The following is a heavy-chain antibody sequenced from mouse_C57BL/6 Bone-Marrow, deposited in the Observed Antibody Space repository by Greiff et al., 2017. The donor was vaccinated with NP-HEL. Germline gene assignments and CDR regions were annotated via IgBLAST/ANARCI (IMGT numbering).Heavy chain of an antibody. J-gene: IGHJ2*01. CDR1: GYTFTDYY. CDR2: INPNNGGT. Sequence: EVQLQQSGPELVKPGASVKISCKASGYTFTDYYMNWVKQSHGKSLEWIGDINPNNGGTSYNQKFKGKATLTVDKSSSTAYMELRSLTSEDSAVYYCARHYGYPYFDYWGQGTTLTVSS. D-gene: IGHD2-2*01. V-gene: IGHV1-26*01. CDR3: ARHYGYPYFDY.